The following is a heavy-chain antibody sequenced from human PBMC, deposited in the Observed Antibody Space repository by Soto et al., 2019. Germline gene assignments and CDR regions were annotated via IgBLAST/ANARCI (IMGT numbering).Heavy chain of an antibody. V-gene: IGHV4-31*03. CDR2: IYYSGST. CDR3: ARERLAYWGGDCKFFDY. D-gene: IGHD2-21*02. J-gene: IGHJ4*02. CDR1: GGSIISGDYY. Sequence: QVQLRESGPGLVKPSQTLSLTCTVSGGSIISGDYYWSWIRQHPGKGLEWIGYIYYSGSTYYNPSLKSRVTISVDTSKNQFSLKLCSVAAADTAVYYCARERLAYWGGDCKFFDYWGQGTLVTVSS.